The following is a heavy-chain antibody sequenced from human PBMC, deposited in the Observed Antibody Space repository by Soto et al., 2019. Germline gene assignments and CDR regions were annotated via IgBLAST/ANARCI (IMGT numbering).Heavy chain of an antibody. D-gene: IGHD4-17*01. CDR2: IYYIGNT. CDR3: ARHYGMTTVSNFDY. J-gene: IGHJ4*02. Sequence: PSETLSLTCTVSGGSISTRSSYWGWIRQPPGKGLEWIGNIYYIGNTYYNPSLKSRVAISIDSSKTRFSLNLSSVTAADTAVYYCARHYGMTTVSNFDYWGQGTLVTVSS. CDR1: GGSISTRSSY. V-gene: IGHV4-39*01.